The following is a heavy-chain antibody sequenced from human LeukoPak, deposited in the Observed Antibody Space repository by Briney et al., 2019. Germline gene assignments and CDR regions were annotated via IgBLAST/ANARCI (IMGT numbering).Heavy chain of an antibody. Sequence: SETLSLTCTVSGGSISSYYWSWIRQPAGKGLEWIGRIYTSGSTNYNPSLKSRVTMSVDTSKNQFSLKLSSVTAADTAVYYCARYYGSGSYHYYGMDVWGQGTTVTVSS. D-gene: IGHD3-10*01. CDR2: IYTSGST. J-gene: IGHJ6*02. CDR1: GGSISSYY. V-gene: IGHV4-4*07. CDR3: ARYYGSGSYHYYGMDV.